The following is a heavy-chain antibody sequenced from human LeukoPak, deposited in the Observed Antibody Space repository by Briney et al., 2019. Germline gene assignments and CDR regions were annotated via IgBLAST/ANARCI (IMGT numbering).Heavy chain of an antibody. D-gene: IGHD5-12*01. CDR1: GGSFSGYY. CDR3: ARGWGSGYEFHY. Sequence: PSETLPLTCAVYGGSFSGYYWSWIRQPPGKGLEWIGEINHSGSTNYNPSLKSRVTISVDTSKNQFSLKLSSVTAADTAVYYCARGWGSGYEFHYWGQGTLVTVSS. V-gene: IGHV4-34*01. J-gene: IGHJ4*02. CDR2: INHSGST.